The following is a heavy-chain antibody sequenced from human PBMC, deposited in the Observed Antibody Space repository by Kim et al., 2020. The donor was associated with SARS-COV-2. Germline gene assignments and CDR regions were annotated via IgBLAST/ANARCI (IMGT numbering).Heavy chain of an antibody. J-gene: IGHJ4*02. CDR3: ARTYYGFDY. Sequence: SETLSLTCAVYDGSFSDYFWSWIRQPPGEGLEWMAEIHHNGNTNYNPSLKSRVTISVDTSTKQISLKVFSVTAAETAGDYCARTYYGFDYWGQGTLVT. CDR2: IHHNGNT. V-gene: IGHV4-34*01. CDR1: DGSFSDYF. D-gene: IGHD3-22*01.